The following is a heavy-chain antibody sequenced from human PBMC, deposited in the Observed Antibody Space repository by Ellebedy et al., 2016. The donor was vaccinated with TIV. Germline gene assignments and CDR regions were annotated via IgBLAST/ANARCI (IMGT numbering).Heavy chain of an antibody. V-gene: IGHV1-18*01. CDR3: VNRLHNGVTY. J-gene: IGHJ4*02. D-gene: IGHD2-21*02. CDR1: GYTFTNYG. Sequence: AASVKVSCKASGYTFTNYGISWVRQAPGHGLEWMGWIRAYNPNRKYAQKLQGRVTMTTDTSPSTAYMELRSLRYDDTSVYYCVNRLHNGVTYWGQGTRVTVSS. CDR2: IRAYNPNR.